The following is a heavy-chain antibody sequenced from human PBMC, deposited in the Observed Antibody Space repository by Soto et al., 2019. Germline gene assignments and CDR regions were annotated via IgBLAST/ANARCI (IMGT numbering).Heavy chain of an antibody. CDR2: ISSSSSYI. Sequence: EVQLVESGGGVVKPGGSLRLSCAASGFTFSSYSMNWVRQAPGKGLEWVSSISSSSSYIYYADSVKGRFTISRDNAKNSLYLQMNSLRAEDTAVYYCARGGDWGYAFDIWGQGTMVTVSS. J-gene: IGHJ3*02. CDR1: GFTFSSYS. D-gene: IGHD7-27*01. V-gene: IGHV3-21*01. CDR3: ARGGDWGYAFDI.